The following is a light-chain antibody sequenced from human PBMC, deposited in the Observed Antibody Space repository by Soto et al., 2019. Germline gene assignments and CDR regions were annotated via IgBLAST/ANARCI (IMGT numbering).Light chain of an antibody. CDR3: QQRLNWPPG. CDR2: DAS. Sequence: EIVSTQSPDTLSLSPGERATLTCRASQSVTNYIAWYQQRPGQAPRLLIYDASNRATGVPARFSGSRSGTDFTLTISDLEPADFGLYYCQQRLNWPPGFGQGTKVDIK. V-gene: IGKV3-11*01. J-gene: IGKJ1*01. CDR1: QSVTNY.